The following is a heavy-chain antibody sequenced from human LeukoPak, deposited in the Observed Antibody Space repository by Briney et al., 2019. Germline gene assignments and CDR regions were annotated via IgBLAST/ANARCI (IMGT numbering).Heavy chain of an antibody. D-gene: IGHD4-17*01. CDR2: ISSSSSYI. CDR3: ARVGYGDYVSASDI. V-gene: IGHV3-21*01. J-gene: IGHJ3*02. CDR1: GFTFSSYS. Sequence: GGSLRLSCAASGFTFSSYSMNWVRQAPGKGLEWVSSISSSSSYIYYADSVKGRFTISRDNAKNSLYLQMNSLRAEDTAVYYCARVGYGDYVSASDIWGQGTMVTVSS.